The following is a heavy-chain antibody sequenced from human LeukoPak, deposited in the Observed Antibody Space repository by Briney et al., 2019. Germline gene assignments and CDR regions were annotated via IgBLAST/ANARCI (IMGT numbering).Heavy chain of an antibody. J-gene: IGHJ6*03. Sequence: SETLSLTCAVYGGSFSGYYWSWIRQPPGKGLEWIGEINHSGSTNYNPSLKSQVTISVDTSKNQFSLKLSSVTAADTAVYYCARGVYYYGSGSYYSYYYYYYMDVWGKGTTVTISS. CDR1: GGSFSGYY. CDR2: INHSGST. D-gene: IGHD3-10*01. CDR3: ARGVYYYGSGSYYSYYYYYYMDV. V-gene: IGHV4-34*01.